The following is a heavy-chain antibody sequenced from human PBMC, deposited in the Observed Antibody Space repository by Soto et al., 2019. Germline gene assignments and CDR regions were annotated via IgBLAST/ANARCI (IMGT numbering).Heavy chain of an antibody. D-gene: IGHD3-10*01. CDR2: INPSGGST. V-gene: IGHV1-46*03. J-gene: IGHJ6*02. CDR1: GYTFTSYY. CDR3: ARYGSGSYYPYFYFGMDV. Sequence: ASVKVSCKASGYTFTSYYMHWVRQAPGQGLEWMGIINPSGGSTSYAQKFQGRVTMTRDTSTSTVYMELSSLRSEDTAVYYRARYGSGSYYPYFYFGMDVWGQGTTVTVSS.